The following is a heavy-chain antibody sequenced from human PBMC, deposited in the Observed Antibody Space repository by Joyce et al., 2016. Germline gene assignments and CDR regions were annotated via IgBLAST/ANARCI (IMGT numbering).Heavy chain of an antibody. J-gene: IGHJ5*02. D-gene: IGHD3-3*01. Sequence: QVHLVQSGAEVKKPGASVKVSCKVSGYRLVEMSVHWVRQTPGKGLEWMGGFEPENAERIYAQKFQGRFTMTEDRSSDTVYMELGSLTSEDTGTYYCVGLDLLDDDFWGWFDPWGQGTLVTVSS. V-gene: IGHV1-24*01. CDR3: VGLDLLDDDFWGWFDP. CDR2: FEPENAER. CDR1: GYRLVEMS.